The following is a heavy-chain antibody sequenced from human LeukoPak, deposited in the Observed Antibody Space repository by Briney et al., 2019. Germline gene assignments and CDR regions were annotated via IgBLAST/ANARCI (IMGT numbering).Heavy chain of an antibody. CDR1: GFTSSSYG. J-gene: IGHJ4*02. CDR3: AKGQYLPAFLEWLLSFDY. Sequence: GGSLRLSXAASGFTSSSYGMHWVRQAPGKGMEWVAFIRYDGSNKYYADSVKGRFTISRDNSKNTLYLQMNSLRAEDTAVYYCAKGQYLPAFLEWLLSFDYWGQGTLVTVSS. V-gene: IGHV3-30*02. CDR2: IRYDGSNK. D-gene: IGHD3-3*02.